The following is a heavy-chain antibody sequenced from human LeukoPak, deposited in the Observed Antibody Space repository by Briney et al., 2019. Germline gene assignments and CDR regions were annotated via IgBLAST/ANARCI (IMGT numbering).Heavy chain of an antibody. CDR2: LTGSGGNT. CDR1: GFTFSSYG. D-gene: IGHD3-22*01. Sequence: GGSLRLSCAASGFTFSSYGMSWVGQAPGKGPEWVLALTGSGGNTYYADSVKGRSTISRDNSKTTLYRQVNSLRADDTAVYYCATMNGYFQYWGQGTLVTVSS. CDR3: ATMNGYFQY. J-gene: IGHJ1*01. V-gene: IGHV3-23*01.